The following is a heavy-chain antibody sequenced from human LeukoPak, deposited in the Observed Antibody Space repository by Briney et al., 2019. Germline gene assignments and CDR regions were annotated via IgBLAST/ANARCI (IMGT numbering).Heavy chain of an antibody. Sequence: PGGSLRLSCAASGFTFSSYDMHWVRQATGKGLEWVSAIGTAGDTYYPGSVKGRFTISRENAKNSLYLQMNSLRAGDTAVYYCARARGGYYYYGMGVWGQGTTVTVSS. CDR1: GFTFSSYD. CDR2: IGTAGDT. D-gene: IGHD3-10*01. V-gene: IGHV3-13*01. CDR3: ARARGGYYYYGMGV. J-gene: IGHJ6*02.